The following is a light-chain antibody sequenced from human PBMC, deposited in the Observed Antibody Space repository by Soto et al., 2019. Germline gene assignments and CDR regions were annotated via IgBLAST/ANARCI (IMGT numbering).Light chain of an antibody. CDR1: SSDVGRFNY. J-gene: IGLJ2*01. V-gene: IGLV2-14*01. Sequence: QSVLTQPASVSGSPGQSITISCIGTSSDVGRFNYVSWHQHHPGKVPKLMIYEVSNRPSGVSNRFSGSKSGNTASLTISGLQAEDEAYYYCTSYTTGSTLIFGGGTQLTVL. CDR3: TSYTTGSTLI. CDR2: EVS.